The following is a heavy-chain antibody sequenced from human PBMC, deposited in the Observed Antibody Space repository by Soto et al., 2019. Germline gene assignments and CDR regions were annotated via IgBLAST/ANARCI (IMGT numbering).Heavy chain of an antibody. V-gene: IGHV3-11*01. CDR1: GFTFSDYY. Sequence: PGGSLRLSCAASGFTFSDYYMSWIRQAPGKGLECVSYISSSGSTICYADSVKGRFTISRDNAKNSLYLQMNSLRAEDTAVYYCARLSNYCSGGSCYSIRGWFDPWGQGTLVTVSS. D-gene: IGHD2-15*01. CDR3: ARLSNYCSGGSCYSIRGWFDP. CDR2: ISSSGSTI. J-gene: IGHJ5*02.